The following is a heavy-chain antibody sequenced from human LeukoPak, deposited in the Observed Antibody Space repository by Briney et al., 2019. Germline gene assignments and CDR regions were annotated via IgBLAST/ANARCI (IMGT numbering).Heavy chain of an antibody. D-gene: IGHD6-6*01. CDR1: GYSISSGYY. Sequence: PSETLSLTCTVSGYSISSGYYWGWIRQPPGKGLEWIGSIYHSGSTYYNPSLKSRVTISVDTSKNQFSLKLSSVTAADTAVYYCARDLAAPFDYWGQGTLVTVSS. CDR2: IYHSGST. J-gene: IGHJ4*02. CDR3: ARDLAAPFDY. V-gene: IGHV4-38-2*02.